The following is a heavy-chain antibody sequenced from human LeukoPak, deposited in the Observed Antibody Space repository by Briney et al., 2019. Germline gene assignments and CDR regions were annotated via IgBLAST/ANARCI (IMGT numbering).Heavy chain of an antibody. Sequence: GESLKISCKGSGYSFPTYWIAWVRQMPGKGLKWMGIIYPDESNIRYSPSFQGQVTISADKSISTAYLQWSSLKASDTAMYYCARRLQLRGGVDYWGQGTLVTVSP. D-gene: IGHD5-24*01. J-gene: IGHJ4*02. CDR2: IYPDESNI. CDR3: ARRLQLRGGVDY. V-gene: IGHV5-51*01. CDR1: GYSFPTYW.